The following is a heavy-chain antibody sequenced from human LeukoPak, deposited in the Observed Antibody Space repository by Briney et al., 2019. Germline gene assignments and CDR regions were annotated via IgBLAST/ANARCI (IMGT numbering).Heavy chain of an antibody. CDR3: GRDVSRGAGGAFDI. CDR1: GSTFSRYW. J-gene: IGHJ3*02. CDR2: IKQDGSGK. Sequence: GGSLRLSCAASGSTFSRYWMSWARQAPGKGLEWVANIKQDGSGKYYVDSVKGRFTISRDNAKNSLYLQMNSLRAEDTAVYYCGRDVSRGAGGAFDIWGQGTMVTVSS. D-gene: IGHD2-8*02. V-gene: IGHV3-7*01.